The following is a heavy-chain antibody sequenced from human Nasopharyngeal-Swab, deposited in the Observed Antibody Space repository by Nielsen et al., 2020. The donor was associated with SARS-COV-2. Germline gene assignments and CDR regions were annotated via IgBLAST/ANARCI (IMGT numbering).Heavy chain of an antibody. Sequence: SETLSLTRTVSGGSISSSSYYWGWIRQPPGKGLEWIGSIYYSGSTYYNPSLKSRVTISVDTSKNQFSLKLSSVTAADTAVYYCARPTFGGYNSVDYWGQGTLVTVSS. CDR3: ARPTFGGYNSVDY. V-gene: IGHV4-39*01. J-gene: IGHJ4*02. CDR2: IYYSGST. CDR1: GGSISSSSYY. D-gene: IGHD5-24*01.